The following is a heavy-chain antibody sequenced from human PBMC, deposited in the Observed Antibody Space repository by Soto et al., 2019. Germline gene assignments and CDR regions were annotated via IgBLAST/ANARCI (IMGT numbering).Heavy chain of an antibody. V-gene: IGHV3-23*01. CDR3: AKDNPPPRSTIFGVVNDAFDI. J-gene: IGHJ3*02. Sequence: EVQLLESGGGLVQPGGSLRLSCAASGFTFSSYAMSWVRQAPGKGLEWVSAISGSGGSTYYADSVKGRFTISRDNSKNTLYLQMNSLRAEDTAVYYCAKDNPPPRSTIFGVVNDAFDIWGQGTMVTVSS. D-gene: IGHD3-3*01. CDR1: GFTFSSYA. CDR2: ISGSGGST.